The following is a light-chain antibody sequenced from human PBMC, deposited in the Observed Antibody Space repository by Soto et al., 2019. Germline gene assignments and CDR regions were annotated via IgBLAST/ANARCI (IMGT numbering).Light chain of an antibody. J-gene: IGLJ2*01. CDR1: STDVGTYNY. Sequence: QSVLTQPPSASGSPGQSITISCTGTSTDVGTYNYVSWYQQHPGKAPKLMIYEVNKRPSGVPDRFSGSKSGNTASLTVSGVQAEDEADYYCSSYAGSNKMIFGGGNKLTVL. CDR2: EVN. CDR3: SSYAGSNKMI. V-gene: IGLV2-8*01.